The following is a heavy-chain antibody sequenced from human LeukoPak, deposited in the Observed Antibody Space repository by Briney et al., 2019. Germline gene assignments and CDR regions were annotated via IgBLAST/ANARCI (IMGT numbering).Heavy chain of an antibody. CDR3: SREQYTSGGSGWFGMDV. CDR2: IHQSGST. D-gene: IGHD6-19*01. J-gene: IGHJ6*02. V-gene: IGHV4-59*12. CDR1: GVSLSTYY. Sequence: PSETLSLTCSVSGVSLSTYYWTWTRQPPGKGLEWIGFIHQSGSTEYNPSLKSRVTMSLDTSRNQFSLKMSTVTAADAAVYYCSREQYTSGGSGWFGMDVWGQGTTVTVSS.